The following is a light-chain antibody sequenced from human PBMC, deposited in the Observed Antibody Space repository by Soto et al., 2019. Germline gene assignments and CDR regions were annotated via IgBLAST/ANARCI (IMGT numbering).Light chain of an antibody. V-gene: IGKV3-20*01. J-gene: IGKJ1*01. CDR3: QQYGSSPET. CDR1: QSVSSSY. CDR2: GAS. Sequence: EIVLTQSPGTLSLSPGERATLSCRASQSVSSSYLAWYQQKPGQAPRLLIYGASSRATGIPDRFSGSGSGTDFTLTINSLDPEDFSVYYCQQYGSSPETFGQGTKVDIK.